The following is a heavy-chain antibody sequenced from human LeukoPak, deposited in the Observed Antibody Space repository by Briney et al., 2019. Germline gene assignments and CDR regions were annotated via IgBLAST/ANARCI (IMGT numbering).Heavy chain of an antibody. J-gene: IGHJ6*02. V-gene: IGHV3-21*01. CDR1: GFTFSSYS. Sequence: GGSLRLSRAASGFTFSSYSMNWVRQAPGKGLEWVPSISSSSSYIYYADSVKGRFTISRDNAKNSLYLQMNSLRAEDTAVYYCARVRNTPPFYYYGMDVWGQGTTVTVSS. CDR3: ARVRNTPPFYYYGMDV. CDR2: ISSSSSYI.